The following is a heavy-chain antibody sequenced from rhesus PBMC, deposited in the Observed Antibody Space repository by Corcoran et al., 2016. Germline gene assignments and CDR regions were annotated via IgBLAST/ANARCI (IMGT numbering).Heavy chain of an antibody. CDR2: VGGGSGTT. V-gene: IGHV4-127*01. CDR1: TYSIGSSYG. CDR3: ARFTKGGSGVWFFDY. Sequence: QVQLQESGPGLVKPSETLSLTCAVSTYSIGSSYGWSCLRHPPVKGVEWIGYVGGGSGTTYYNPSLKSRVSISKDTSKNQFSLKLNSMSAADTAVYYCARFTKGGSGVWFFDYWGQGVLVTVSS. D-gene: IGHD3-34*01. J-gene: IGHJ4*01.